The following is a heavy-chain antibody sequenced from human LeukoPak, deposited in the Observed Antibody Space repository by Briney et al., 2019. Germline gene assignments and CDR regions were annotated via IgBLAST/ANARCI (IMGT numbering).Heavy chain of an antibody. Sequence: GGSLRLSCAASGFTLSDYNMGWMRQAPGKGLEWVSYTRSSDNNMFYADSVKGRFTISRDNAKYSVYLQMNSLRAEDTAVYYCARRIAGDGSHAFDIWGQGTMVTVSS. J-gene: IGHJ3*02. CDR2: TRSSDNNM. V-gene: IGHV3-11*01. D-gene: IGHD6-19*01. CDR3: ARRIAGDGSHAFDI. CDR1: GFTLSDYN.